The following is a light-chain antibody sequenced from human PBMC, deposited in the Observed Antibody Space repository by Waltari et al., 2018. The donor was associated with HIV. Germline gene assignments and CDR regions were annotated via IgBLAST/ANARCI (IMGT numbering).Light chain of an antibody. CDR2: DVS. V-gene: IGLV2-14*03. Sequence: QSALTQPASVSGSPGQSITISCTGYSNDVGGYNYVSWYQQHPGKAPRLMIYDVSTRPAVVSDRFSGSKSGDTASLTISGLQPEDEADYYCESYTSTSVWVFGGGTRLTVL. CDR3: ESYTSTSVWV. CDR1: SNDVGGYNY. J-gene: IGLJ3*02.